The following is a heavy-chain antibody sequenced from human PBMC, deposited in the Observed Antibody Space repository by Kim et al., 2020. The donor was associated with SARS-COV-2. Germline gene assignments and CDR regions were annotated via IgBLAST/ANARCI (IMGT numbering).Heavy chain of an antibody. Sequence: LSLTCTVSGGSISSGGYYWSWIRQHPGKGLEWIGYIYYSGSTYYNPSLKSRVTISVDTSKNQFSLKLSSVTAADTAVYYCARDLLVGSSCHVCHYYGMDVWGQGTTVTVSS. D-gene: IGHD6-13*01. J-gene: IGHJ6*02. CDR2: IYYSGST. V-gene: IGHV4-31*03. CDR3: ARDLLVGSSCHVCHYYGMDV. CDR1: GGSISSGGYY.